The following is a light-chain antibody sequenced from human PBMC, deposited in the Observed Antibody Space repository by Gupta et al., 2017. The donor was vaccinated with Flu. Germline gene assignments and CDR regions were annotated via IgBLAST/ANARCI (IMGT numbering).Light chain of an antibody. CDR2: AAS. CDR1: QGISSY. V-gene: IGKV1-9*01. CDR3: QQRNSYPYT. Sequence: DIQLTQSPSFLSASVGDRVTITCRASQGISSYLAWYQQKPGKAPKLLIYAASTLQSGVPSRFSGSGSGTELTLTISSLQPEDFATYYCQQRNSYPYTFGQGTKLEIK. J-gene: IGKJ2*01.